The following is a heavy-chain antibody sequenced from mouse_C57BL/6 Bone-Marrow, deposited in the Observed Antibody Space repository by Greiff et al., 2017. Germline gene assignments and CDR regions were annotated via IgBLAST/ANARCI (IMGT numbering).Heavy chain of an antibody. CDR2: IDPSDSET. Sequence: QVQLQQPGAELVRPGSSVKLSCKASGYTFTSYWMHWVKQRPIQGLEWIGNIDPSDSETHYNQKFKDKATLTVDTSSSTAYMQLSSLTSEDSAVYYCASRGSYYAMDYWGQGTSVTVSS. J-gene: IGHJ4*01. CDR1: GYTFTSYW. D-gene: IGHD1-1*02. V-gene: IGHV1-52*01. CDR3: ASRGSYYAMDY.